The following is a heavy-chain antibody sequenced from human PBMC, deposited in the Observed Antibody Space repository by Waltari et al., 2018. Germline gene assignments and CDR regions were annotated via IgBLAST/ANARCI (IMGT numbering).Heavy chain of an antibody. V-gene: IGHV3-23*01. J-gene: IGHJ4*02. CDR3: AKVIGGHYDILTGYYDY. CDR2: LSGSGDRT. Sequence: EVQLLESGGDLVQPGGSLRLSCAASGFTFSYNAMSWVRQAPGKGLEWVSILSGSGDRTYYADSVKGLFTISRDNSKKTLYLQMNSLRAEDTAIYYCAKVIGGHYDILTGYYDYWGQGTLVTVSS. CDR1: GFTFSYNA. D-gene: IGHD3-9*01.